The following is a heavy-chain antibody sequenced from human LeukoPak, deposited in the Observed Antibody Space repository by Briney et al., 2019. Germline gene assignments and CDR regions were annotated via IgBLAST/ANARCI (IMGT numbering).Heavy chain of an antibody. V-gene: IGHV3-30*02. J-gene: IGHJ6*03. D-gene: IGHD4-17*01. CDR2: IRYDGSNK. CDR1: GFTFSSYG. Sequence: GGSLRLSCVASGFTFSSYGMHWVRQAPGKGLEWVAFIRYDGSNKYYADSVKGRFTISRDNSKNTLYLQMNSLRAEDTAVYYCATNDYGDYYYMDVWGKGTTVTVSS. CDR3: ATNDYGDYYYMDV.